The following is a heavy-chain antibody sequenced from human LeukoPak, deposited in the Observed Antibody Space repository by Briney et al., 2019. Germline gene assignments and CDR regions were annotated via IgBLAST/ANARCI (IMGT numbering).Heavy chain of an antibody. CDR2: IGAYNGNT. V-gene: IGHV1-18*01. Sequence: ASVKVSCKASGYTFTSYGISWVRQAPGQGLEWMGWIGAYNGNTNYAQKLQGRVTMTTDTSTSTAYMELRSLRSDDTAVYYCARMDLPEWLLYLFDPWGQGTLVTVSS. CDR3: ARMDLPEWLLYLFDP. J-gene: IGHJ5*02. D-gene: IGHD3-3*01. CDR1: GYTFTSYG.